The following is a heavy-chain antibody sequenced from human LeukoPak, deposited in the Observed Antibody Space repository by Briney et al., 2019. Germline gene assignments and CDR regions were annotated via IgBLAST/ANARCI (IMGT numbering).Heavy chain of an antibody. CDR3: ARDSRPGGRDFWSGFFDP. CDR2: INPSGGST. CDR1: GYTFTSYY. V-gene: IGHV1-46*01. Sequence: GASVKVSCKASGYTFTSYYMHWVRQAPGQGLEWMGIINPSGGSTSYAQKFQGRVTMTRDMSTSTVYMELSSLRSEDTAVYYCARDSRPGGRDFWSGFFDPWGQGTLVTVSS. J-gene: IGHJ5*02. D-gene: IGHD3-3*01.